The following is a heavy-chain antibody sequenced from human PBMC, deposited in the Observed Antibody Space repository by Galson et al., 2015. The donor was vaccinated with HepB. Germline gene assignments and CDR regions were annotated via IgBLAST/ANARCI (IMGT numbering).Heavy chain of an antibody. J-gene: IGHJ6*02. CDR2: ISSSDRYT. Sequence: SLRLSCAVSGFTFSSYYMSWVRQAPGKGLEWVSDISSSDRYTDYADSVKGRFTISRDSAKNSLYLQMNSLRVEDTAVYYCARDLLGFGMDVWGQGTTVTVSS. CDR1: GFTFSSYY. D-gene: IGHD3-16*01. CDR3: ARDLLGFGMDV. V-gene: IGHV3-11*06.